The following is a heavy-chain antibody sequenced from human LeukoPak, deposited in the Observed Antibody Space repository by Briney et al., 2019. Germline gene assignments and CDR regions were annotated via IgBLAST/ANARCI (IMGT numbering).Heavy chain of an antibody. V-gene: IGHV3-7*01. CDR1: GFTFSSYW. CDR3: ARNLDS. CDR2: IKEDGSEK. Sequence: GGSLRLSCAASGFTFSSYWMSWVRQAPGKGPEWVANIKEDGSEKYYVDSVKGRFTISRDNGKNSLYLQMNSLRAEDTGLYYCARNLDSWGQGTMVTVSS. J-gene: IGHJ3*02.